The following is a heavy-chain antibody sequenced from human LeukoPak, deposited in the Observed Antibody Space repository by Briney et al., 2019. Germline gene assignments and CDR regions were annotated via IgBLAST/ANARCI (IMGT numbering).Heavy chain of an antibody. D-gene: IGHD6-6*01. V-gene: IGHV3-9*01. J-gene: IGHJ4*02. CDR2: ISWNSGSI. Sequence: GRSLRLSCAASGFIFDDYAMHWVRQAPGKGLEWVPGISWNSGSIGYADSVKGRFTISRDNAKNSLYLQMNSLRAEDTALYYCAKDRDYSSSGASVDYWGQGTLVTVSS. CDR3: AKDRDYSSSGASVDY. CDR1: GFIFDDYA.